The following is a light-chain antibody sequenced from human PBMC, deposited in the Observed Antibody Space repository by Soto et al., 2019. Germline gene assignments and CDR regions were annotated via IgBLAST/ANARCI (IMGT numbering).Light chain of an antibody. CDR3: NSYSSSSTLV. Sequence: QSVLAQPASVSGSPGQSITISCTGSFSDIAVFNYVSWYQQYPGRAPKLLIYQVTSRASGVSHRFSGSKSGNTASLTISGLQPEDEAEYYCNSYSSSSTLVFGTGTKVTVL. J-gene: IGLJ1*01. V-gene: IGLV2-14*01. CDR2: QVT. CDR1: FSDIAVFNY.